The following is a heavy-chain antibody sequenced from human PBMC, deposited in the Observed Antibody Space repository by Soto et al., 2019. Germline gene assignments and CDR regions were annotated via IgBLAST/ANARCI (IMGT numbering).Heavy chain of an antibody. Sequence: KPSETLSLTCTVSGGSISSGDYYWSWIRQPPGKGLEWIGYIYYSGSTYYNPSLKSRVTISVDTSKNQFSLKLSSVTAADTAVYYCARDGGRHVDPTSMVRGMGIDPWGQGTLVTVSS. CDR3: ARDGGRHVDPTSMVRGMGIDP. V-gene: IGHV4-30-4*01. CDR1: GGSISSGDYY. D-gene: IGHD5-18*01. J-gene: IGHJ5*02. CDR2: IYYSGST.